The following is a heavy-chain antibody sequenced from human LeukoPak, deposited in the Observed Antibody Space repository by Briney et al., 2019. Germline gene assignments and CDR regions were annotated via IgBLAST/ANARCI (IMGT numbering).Heavy chain of an antibody. CDR2: INHSGST. D-gene: IGHD6-19*01. J-gene: IGHJ4*02. Sequence: SETLSLTCAVYGGSFSGYYWSWIRQPPGKGLEWIGEINHSGSTNYNPSLKSRVTISVDTSKNQFSLKLSSVTAADTAVYYCARDGTNGAVAFDYWGQGTLVTVSS. V-gene: IGHV4-34*01. CDR1: GGSFSGYY. CDR3: ARDGTNGAVAFDY.